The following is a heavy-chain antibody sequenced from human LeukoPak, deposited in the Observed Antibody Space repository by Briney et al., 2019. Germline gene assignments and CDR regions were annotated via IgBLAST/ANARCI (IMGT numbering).Heavy chain of an antibody. D-gene: IGHD1-26*01. CDR3: ARGYSGSYYIALDY. CDR1: GFTFSSYA. J-gene: IGHJ4*02. Sequence: PGGSLRLSCAASGFTFSSYAMSWVRQAPGKGLEWVAVIWYDGSNKYYADSVKGRFTISRDNSKNTLYLQMNSLRAEDTAVYYCARGYSGSYYIALDYWGQGTLVTVSS. CDR2: IWYDGSNK. V-gene: IGHV3-33*08.